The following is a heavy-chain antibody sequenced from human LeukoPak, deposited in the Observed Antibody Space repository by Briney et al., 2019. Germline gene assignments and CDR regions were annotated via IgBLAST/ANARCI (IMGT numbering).Heavy chain of an antibody. CDR3: VRGGGSGRYGDAFDI. D-gene: IGHD6-19*01. V-gene: IGHV3-21*01. CDR2: ISSSTSYI. Sequence: GGSLRLSCAASGFTFSSYSMNWVRQAPGKGLEWVSSISSSTSYIYYADSVKGRFTLSRDNAKNSLYLQMNSLRAEDTAVYYCVRGGGSGRYGDAFDIWGQGTMVTVSS. CDR1: GFTFSSYS. J-gene: IGHJ3*02.